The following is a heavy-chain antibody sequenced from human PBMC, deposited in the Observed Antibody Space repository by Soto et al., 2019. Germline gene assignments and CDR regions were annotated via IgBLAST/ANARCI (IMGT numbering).Heavy chain of an antibody. CDR2: ISSSSSTI. J-gene: IGHJ4*02. Sequence: GGSLRLSCAASGFTFSSYSMNWVRQAPGKGLEWVSYISSSSSTIYYADSVKGRFTISRDNAKNSLYLQMNSLRAEDTAVYYCARGPLRELGYWGQGTLVTVSS. CDR1: GFTFSSYS. CDR3: ARGPLRELGY. V-gene: IGHV3-48*01. D-gene: IGHD1-7*01.